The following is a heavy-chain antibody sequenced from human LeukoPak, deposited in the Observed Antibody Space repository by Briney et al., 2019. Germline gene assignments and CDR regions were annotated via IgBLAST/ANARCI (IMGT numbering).Heavy chain of an antibody. CDR3: AICGGDCSWFDP. CDR2: INHSGST. V-gene: IGHV4-34*01. J-gene: IGHJ5*02. Sequence: SSGTLSLTCAVYGGSFSGYYWSWIRQPPGKGLEWIGEINHSGSTNYNPSLKSRVTISVDTSKNQFSLKLSSVTAADTAVYYCAICGGDCSWFDPWGQGTLVTVSS. D-gene: IGHD2-21*02. CDR1: GGSFSGYY.